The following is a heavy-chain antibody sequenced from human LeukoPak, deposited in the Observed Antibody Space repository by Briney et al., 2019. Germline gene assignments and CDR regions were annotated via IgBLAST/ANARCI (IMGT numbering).Heavy chain of an antibody. CDR1: GFTFSNYG. CDR2: ISYDGSTK. J-gene: IGHJ4*02. CDR3: AKDSSVWVVGAISFFDY. V-gene: IGHV3-30*18. Sequence: PGRSLRLSCAASGFTFSNYGMHWVRQAPGKGLEWVAAISYDGSTKYYADSVKGRFTNSRDNSKNTLYLQMNSLRPEDTAVYYCAKDSSVWVVGAISFFDYWGQGTLVTVSS. D-gene: IGHD1-26*01.